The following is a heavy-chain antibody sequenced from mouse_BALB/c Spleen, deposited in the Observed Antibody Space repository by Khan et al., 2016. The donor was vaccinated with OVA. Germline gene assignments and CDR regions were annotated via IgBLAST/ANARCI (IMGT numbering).Heavy chain of an antibody. CDR2: INSDGGST. CDR3: ARGYALDH. CDR1: GFTFSRYG. J-gene: IGHJ4*01. V-gene: IGHV5-6-3*01. Sequence: EVQLVESGGGLVQPGGSLKLSCAASGFTFSRYGMSWVRQTPDKRLELVATINSDGGSTYYPDSVKGRFTVSRDNAKNTLYLQMSSLKSEDTAMYYCARGYALDHWGQGTSVTVSS.